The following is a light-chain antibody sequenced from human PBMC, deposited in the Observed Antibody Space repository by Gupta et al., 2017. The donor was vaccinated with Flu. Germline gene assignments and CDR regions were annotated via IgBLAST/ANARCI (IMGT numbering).Light chain of an antibody. J-gene: IGKJ3*01. CDR1: QSRVHRDGKNC. CDR3: WQDKHWPPVT. CDR2: MVS. V-gene: IGKV2-30*02. Sequence: IRQPASIYCRTCQSRVHRDGKNCLSWFYQRQGQAPRRLIYMVSYRDAAVTDRFSGGGWGKDVSIKTSRGEEEDVGGYYFWQDKHWPPVTFGHGTKVDI.